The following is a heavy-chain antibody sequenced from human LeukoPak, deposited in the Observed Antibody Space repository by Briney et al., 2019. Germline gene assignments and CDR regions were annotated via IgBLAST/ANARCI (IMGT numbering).Heavy chain of an antibody. CDR2: IYYSGST. Sequence: SETLSLTCTVSGGSISSYYWSWIRQPPGKGLEWIGSIYYSGSTNYNPSPKSRVTISVDTSKNQFSLKLSSVTAADTAVYYCAVNSTKHAFDIWGQGTLVTVSS. CDR3: AVNSTKHAFDI. D-gene: IGHD5/OR15-5a*01. V-gene: IGHV4-59*08. CDR1: GGSISSYY. J-gene: IGHJ3*02.